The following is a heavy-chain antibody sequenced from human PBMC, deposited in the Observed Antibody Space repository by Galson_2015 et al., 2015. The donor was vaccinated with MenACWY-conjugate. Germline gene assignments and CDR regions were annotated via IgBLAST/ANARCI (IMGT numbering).Heavy chain of an antibody. CDR2: INPNSGGT. CDR1: GYTFTGYY. V-gene: IGHV1-2*04. J-gene: IGHJ6*02. D-gene: IGHD2-2*02. CDR3: ARGVGVVVPAAIRESSPSIAARGSVGMDV. Sequence: SVKVSCKASGYTFTGYYMHWVRQAPGQGLEWMGWINPNSGGTNYAQKFQGWVTMTRDTSISTAYMELSRLRSDDTAVYYCARGVGVVVPAAIRESSPSIAARGSVGMDVWGQGTTVTVSS.